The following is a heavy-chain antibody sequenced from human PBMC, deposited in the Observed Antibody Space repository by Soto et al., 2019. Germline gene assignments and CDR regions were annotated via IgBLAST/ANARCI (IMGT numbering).Heavy chain of an antibody. CDR2: ITSSSSTI. J-gene: IGHJ4*02. Sequence: GGSLRLSCAASGFTFSTYSMNWVRQAPGKGLEWIAYITSSSSTIFYADSVKGRFTISRDNAKNSLYLQMNSLRAEDTAVYYCAGGAPSLTGALDYWGQGTLVTVSS. CDR1: GFTFSTYS. CDR3: AGGAPSLTGALDY. D-gene: IGHD7-27*01. V-gene: IGHV3-48*01.